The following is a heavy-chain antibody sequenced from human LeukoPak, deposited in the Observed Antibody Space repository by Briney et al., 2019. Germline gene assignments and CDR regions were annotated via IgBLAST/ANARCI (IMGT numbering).Heavy chain of an antibody. V-gene: IGHV3-7*01. Sequence: GGSLRLSCAASGFSFSSYWMSWVRQAPGKGLEWVANIKQDGSEKYYVDSVKGRFTISRDNAKNSLYLQMNSLRAEDTAVYYCARDSFMDYYDSSGYRKWGQGTLVTVSS. CDR1: GFSFSSYW. J-gene: IGHJ4*02. CDR2: IKQDGSEK. CDR3: ARDSFMDYYDSSGYRK. D-gene: IGHD3-22*01.